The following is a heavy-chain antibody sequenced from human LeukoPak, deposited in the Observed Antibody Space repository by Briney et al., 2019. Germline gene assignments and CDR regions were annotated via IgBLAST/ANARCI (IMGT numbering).Heavy chain of an antibody. CDR2: INWNGGST. CDR3: ARVGCSGGSCYSAGPPPYYFDY. V-gene: IGHV3-20*04. D-gene: IGHD2-15*01. J-gene: IGHJ4*02. Sequence: GGTLRLSCAASGFTFSSYGMSWVRHAPGKGLEWVSGINWNGGSTGYADSVKGRFTISRDNAKNSLYLQMNSLRAEDTALYYCARVGCSGGSCYSAGPPPYYFDYWGQGTLVTVSS. CDR1: GFTFSSYG.